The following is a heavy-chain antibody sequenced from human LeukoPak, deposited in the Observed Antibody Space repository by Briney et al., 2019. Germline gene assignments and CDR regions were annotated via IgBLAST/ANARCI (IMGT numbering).Heavy chain of an antibody. D-gene: IGHD1-26*01. CDR3: ARPQSGSHYKHVGWFDP. J-gene: IGHJ5*02. V-gene: IGHV4-59*08. Sequence: SETLSLTCTVSGGSISSYYWSWIRQPPGKGLEWIGYIYYSGSTNHNPSLKIRATISLDTSKNQFSLKLSSVTAADTAVYYCARPQSGSHYKHVGWFDPWGQGTLVTVSS. CDR1: GGSISSYY. CDR2: IYYSGST.